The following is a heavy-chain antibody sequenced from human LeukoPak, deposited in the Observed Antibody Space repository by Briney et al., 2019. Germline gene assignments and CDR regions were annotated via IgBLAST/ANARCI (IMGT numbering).Heavy chain of an antibody. V-gene: IGHV3-23*01. CDR1: GFTFSSYV. Sequence: GGSLRLSCAASGFTFSSYVMSWVRQAPGKGLEWVSAISGSGDSTYYGDSVKGRFTISRDNSKNTLYLQMNSLRAEDTAVYYCAKTRPLDSSSWSHGDYWGQGTLVTVSS. CDR2: ISGSGDST. CDR3: AKTRPLDSSSWSHGDY. D-gene: IGHD6-13*01. J-gene: IGHJ4*02.